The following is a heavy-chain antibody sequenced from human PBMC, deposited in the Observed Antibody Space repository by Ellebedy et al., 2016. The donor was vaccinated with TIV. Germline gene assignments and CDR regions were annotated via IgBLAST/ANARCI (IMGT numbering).Heavy chain of an antibody. D-gene: IGHD1-26*01. CDR1: GFSFRDYG. J-gene: IGHJ6*02. V-gene: IGHV3-33*01. CDR3: ARAVDSGRDMDV. Sequence: GESLKISCAASGFSFRDYGMHWVRQAPGKGLEWVAIIWYDGSNKDYVDHVKGRFTISRDNSKNTLYLQMNSLRAEDTAVYYCARAVDSGRDMDVWGQGTTVIVSS. CDR2: IWYDGSNK.